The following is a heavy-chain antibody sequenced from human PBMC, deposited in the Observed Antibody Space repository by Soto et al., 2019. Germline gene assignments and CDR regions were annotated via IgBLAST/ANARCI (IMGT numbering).Heavy chain of an antibody. J-gene: IGHJ3*02. CDR2: TIPVFNTA. D-gene: IGHD3-10*01. CDR3: ARGVYGSGNYYTGPSAFDI. V-gene: IGHV1-69*06. Sequence: QVQLEQSGAEVKKPGSSVKISCKASGGTLSDHGVSWLRQAPGQGLEWVGGTIPVFNTAKYAPKFQGRVTMAADKSASVAYRELGSLRSDDTALYYCARGVYGSGNYYTGPSAFDIWGQGTLVIVSS. CDR1: GGTLSDHG.